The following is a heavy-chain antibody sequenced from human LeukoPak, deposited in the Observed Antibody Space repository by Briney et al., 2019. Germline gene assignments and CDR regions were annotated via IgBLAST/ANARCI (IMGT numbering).Heavy chain of an antibody. Sequence: SETLSLTCTVSGGSIIDYYWGWIRLPPGKGLDWIGYISHSGSTNYNPSLKSRVTMSVDTSKNQFFLKLRSVTAADTAVYYCARLHILTGFSDYWGQGALVIVSS. D-gene: IGHD3-9*01. CDR2: ISHSGST. CDR1: GGSIIDYY. J-gene: IGHJ4*02. CDR3: ARLHILTGFSDY. V-gene: IGHV4-59*08.